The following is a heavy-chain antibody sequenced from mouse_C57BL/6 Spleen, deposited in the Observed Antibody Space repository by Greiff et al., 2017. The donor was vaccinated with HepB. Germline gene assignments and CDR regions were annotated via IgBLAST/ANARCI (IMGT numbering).Heavy chain of an antibody. V-gene: IGHV5-6*02. D-gene: IGHD1-1*01. CDR2: ISSGGSYT. J-gene: IGHJ1*03. CDR3: ARDYYGSSYGV. Sequence: EVMLVESGGDLVKPGGSLKLSCAASGFTFRSYGMSWVRQTPDKRLEWVATISSGGSYTYYPDSVKGRFTISSDNAKNTLYLQMSSLKSEDTAMYYCARDYYGSSYGVWGTVTTVTVSS. CDR1: GFTFRSYG.